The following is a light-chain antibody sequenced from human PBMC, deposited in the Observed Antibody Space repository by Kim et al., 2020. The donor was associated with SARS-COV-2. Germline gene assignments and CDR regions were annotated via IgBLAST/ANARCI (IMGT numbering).Light chain of an antibody. Sequence: AVGQTVRITCQGDSLRTYYAICYQQKPGQAPVLVIYGKNNRPSGIPDRFSGSSSGNTASLTITGAQSEDEADYYCNSRDSSGNHAVFGGGTQLTVL. V-gene: IGLV3-19*01. CDR3: NSRDSSGNHAV. CDR2: GKN. CDR1: SLRTYY. J-gene: IGLJ7*01.